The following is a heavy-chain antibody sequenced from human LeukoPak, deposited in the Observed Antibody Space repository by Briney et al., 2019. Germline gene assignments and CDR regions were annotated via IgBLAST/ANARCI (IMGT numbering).Heavy chain of an antibody. CDR1: GFTFSSYS. CDR2: ISSSSIYI. Sequence: GGSLRLSCAAFGFTFSSYSMNWVRQAPGKGLEWVSSISSSSIYIYYADSVKGRFTISRDNAKNSLYLQMNSLRAEDTAVYYCARGAQYYYDSSGYYGYWGQGTLVTVSS. V-gene: IGHV3-21*01. CDR3: ARGAQYYYDSSGYYGY. D-gene: IGHD3-22*01. J-gene: IGHJ4*02.